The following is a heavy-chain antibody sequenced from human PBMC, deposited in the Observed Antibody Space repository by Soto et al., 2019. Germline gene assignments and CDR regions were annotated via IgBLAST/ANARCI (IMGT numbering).Heavy chain of an antibody. V-gene: IGHV3-64D*06. D-gene: IGHD3-22*01. CDR2: ISTNGGST. J-gene: IGHJ4*02. CDR1: GFTFSIYA. CDR3: VKGEYYYDSSGYYPFDS. Sequence: GSLRLSCSASGFTFSIYAMHWVRQAPGKGLEYVSSISTNGGSTHYADSVKGRFTISRDNSKNTQYLQMSSLRADDTAVYYCVKGEYYYDSSGYYPFDSWGQGT.